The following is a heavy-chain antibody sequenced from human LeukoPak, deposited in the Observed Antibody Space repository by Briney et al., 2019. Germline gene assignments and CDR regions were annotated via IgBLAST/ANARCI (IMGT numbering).Heavy chain of an antibody. CDR2: ISGSGGST. J-gene: IGHJ6*02. V-gene: IGHV3-23*01. CDR3: ARDLMFGLGPPL. CDR1: GFTFSSYA. D-gene: IGHD3-3*01. Sequence: GGSLRLSCAPSGFTFSSYAMSWVRQAPGKGREWVSAISGSGGSTYYADSVKGRFTISRDNAQKTVYLQMNNLRAEDTAGYYWARDLMFGLGPPLWGRGTTVTVSS.